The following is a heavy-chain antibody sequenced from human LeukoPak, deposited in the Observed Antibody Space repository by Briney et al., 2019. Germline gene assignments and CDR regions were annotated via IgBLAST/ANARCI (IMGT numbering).Heavy chain of an antibody. CDR2: ISSSSSTI. D-gene: IGHD6-13*01. J-gene: IGHJ4*02. CDR1: GFTFSSYS. Sequence: GGSLRLSCAASGFTFSSYSMNWVRQAPGKGLEWVSYISSSSSTIYYADSVKGRFTISRDNAKNSLYLQMNSLRVEDTAVYYCARDHDSSSCPYFDYWGQGTLVTVSS. V-gene: IGHV3-48*01. CDR3: ARDHDSSSCPYFDY.